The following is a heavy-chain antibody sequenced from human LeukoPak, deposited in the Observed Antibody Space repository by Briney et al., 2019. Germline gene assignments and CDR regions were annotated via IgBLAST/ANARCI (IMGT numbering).Heavy chain of an antibody. CDR2: VYYTGST. CDR1: GGSVSSYY. CDR3: ARHFAYSSSSYFDY. Sequence: SETLSLTCSVSGGSVSSYYWSWIRLPPGKGLEWLGYVYYTGSTNCNPSLKSRVTMFEDKSKNQFSLRLYSVTVADTAVYYCARHFAYSSSSYFDYWGQGSLVTVSS. V-gene: IGHV4-59*08. J-gene: IGHJ4*02. D-gene: IGHD6-6*01.